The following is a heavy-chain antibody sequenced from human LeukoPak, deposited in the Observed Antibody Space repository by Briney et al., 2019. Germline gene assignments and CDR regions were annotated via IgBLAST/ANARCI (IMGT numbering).Heavy chain of an antibody. Sequence: GGSLRLSCTTSEFSFRTYAMTWVRQAPGKGLEWVSTISVDDQGSTYYADSVKGRFTISRDNSKNTVYLQMNSLRVDDTAVYYCARAPPGRKGYNPYYFDYWGQGTRVTVSS. CDR1: EFSFRTYA. V-gene: IGHV3-23*01. J-gene: IGHJ4*02. CDR3: ARAPPGRKGYNPYYFDY. D-gene: IGHD5-24*01. CDR2: ISVDDQGST.